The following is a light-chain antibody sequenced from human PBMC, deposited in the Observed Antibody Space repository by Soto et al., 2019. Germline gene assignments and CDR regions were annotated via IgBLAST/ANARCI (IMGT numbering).Light chain of an antibody. Sequence: VVLTQSPLSLRVTLGQPDAISCRSNQSLVHSDGIAYFSWFQXRPGRXQRXXIYKVSNRDSGVPARFSGSGSGTDLAMTISRVQPEDFGVYYCMQGTHWPITFGQGTRLEI. J-gene: IGKJ5*01. CDR3: MQGTHWPIT. CDR2: KVS. CDR1: QSLVHSDGIAY. V-gene: IGKV2-30*02.